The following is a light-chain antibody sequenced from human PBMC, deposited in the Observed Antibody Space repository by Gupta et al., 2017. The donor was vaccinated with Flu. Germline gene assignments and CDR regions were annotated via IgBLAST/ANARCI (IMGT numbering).Light chain of an antibody. V-gene: IGKV3-15*01. CDR2: GAS. CDR1: QSISSN. Sequence: EIVMTQSPATLSLSPGEGVTLSCRASQSISSNLAWYQQRPDQAPRLVLYGASMRATDIPARFSGGGSGTDFTLTISSLQPEDFAIYYCQKYHNRPWTFGQGTRVEIK. J-gene: IGKJ1*01. CDR3: QKYHNRPWT.